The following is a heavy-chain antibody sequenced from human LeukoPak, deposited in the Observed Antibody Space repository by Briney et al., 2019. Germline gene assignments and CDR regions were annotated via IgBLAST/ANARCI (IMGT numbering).Heavy chain of an antibody. CDR2: IFNTGGT. Sequence: PSETLSLTCTVSGGSISSYYWSWIRQPPGKGREWIGYIFNTGGTNYNPSLKSRVIISVDTSKNQFSLKVYSVTAADTAVYYCAGDSSGYPGGYFDYWGQGTLVTVSS. V-gene: IGHV4-59*01. CDR3: AGDSSGYPGGYFDY. J-gene: IGHJ4*02. CDR1: GGSISSYY. D-gene: IGHD3-22*01.